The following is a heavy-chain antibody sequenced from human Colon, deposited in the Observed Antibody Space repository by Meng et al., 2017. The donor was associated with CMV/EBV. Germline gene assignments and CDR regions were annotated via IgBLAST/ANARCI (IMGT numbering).Heavy chain of an antibody. CDR2: ISGTGGVT. J-gene: IGHJ4*02. CDR3: TKVSIIAVPGAYFDF. Sequence: GESLKISCAASGFTFSDYWMSWVRQAPGKGLEWVSVISGTGGVTYYADSVKGRFHISKDNTKNTVFLQMNNLRADDTAVYYCTKVSIIAVPGAYFDFWGQGTLVTVSS. CDR1: GFTFSDYW. D-gene: IGHD2-2*01. V-gene: IGHV3-23*01.